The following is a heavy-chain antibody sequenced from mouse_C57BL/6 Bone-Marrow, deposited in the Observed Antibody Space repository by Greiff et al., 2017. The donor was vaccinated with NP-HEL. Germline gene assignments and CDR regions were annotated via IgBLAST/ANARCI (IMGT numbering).Heavy chain of an antibody. Sequence: EVKVVESGGDLVKPGGSLKLSCAASGFTFSSYGMSWVRQTPDKRLEWVATISSGGSYTYYPDSVKGRFTISRDNAKNTLYLQMSRLKSEDTAMYYCARRGMVTTYDYWGQGTTLTVSS. J-gene: IGHJ2*01. V-gene: IGHV5-6*02. CDR1: GFTFSSYG. D-gene: IGHD2-2*01. CDR2: ISSGGSYT. CDR3: ARRGMVTTYDY.